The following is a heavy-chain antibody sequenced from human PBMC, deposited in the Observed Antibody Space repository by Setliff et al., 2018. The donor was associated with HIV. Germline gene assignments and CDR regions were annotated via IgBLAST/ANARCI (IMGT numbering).Heavy chain of an antibody. Sequence: PSETLSLTCAVYGGSFSDYYWSWIRQPPGKGLEWIGEIYHSGSTIYNPSLKSRVTISVDTSKNQFSLKLSSVTAADTAVYYCARGIDNFWSGYVRWGQGTLVTVSS. J-gene: IGHJ4*02. V-gene: IGHV4-34*01. CDR1: GGSFSDYY. CDR3: ARGIDNFWSGYVR. CDR2: IYHSGST. D-gene: IGHD3-3*01.